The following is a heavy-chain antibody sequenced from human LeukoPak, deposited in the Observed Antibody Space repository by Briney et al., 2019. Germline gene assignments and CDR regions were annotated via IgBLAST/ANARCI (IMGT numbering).Heavy chain of an antibody. CDR2: IIPILGIA. D-gene: IGHD6-19*01. J-gene: IGHJ5*02. CDR3: ASVLSGIAVAGSFDP. CDR1: GGTLSSYA. V-gene: IGHV1-69*04. Sequence: SVKVSCKASGGTLSSYAISWVRQAPGQGLEWMGRIIPILGIANYAQKFQGRVTITADKSTSTAYMELSSLRSEDTAVYYCASVLSGIAVAGSFDPWGQGTLVTVSS.